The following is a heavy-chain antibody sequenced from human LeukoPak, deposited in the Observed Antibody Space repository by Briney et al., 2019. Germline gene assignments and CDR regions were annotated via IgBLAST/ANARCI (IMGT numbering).Heavy chain of an antibody. V-gene: IGHV4-59*01. D-gene: IGHD3-22*01. CDR1: GGSISSYY. CDR2: IYYSGST. J-gene: IGHJ6*02. Sequence: SETLSLTCTVSGGSISSYYWSWIRQPPGKGLEWIGYIYYSGSTNYNPSLKSRVTISVDTSKNQFSLKLSSVTAADTAVYYCARVKYYYDSSGYYQPPSPGLDGMDVWGQGTTVTVSS. CDR3: ARVKYYYDSSGYYQPPSPGLDGMDV.